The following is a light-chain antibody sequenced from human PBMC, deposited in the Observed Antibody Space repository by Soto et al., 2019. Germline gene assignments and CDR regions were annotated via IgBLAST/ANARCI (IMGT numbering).Light chain of an antibody. Sequence: DIQMTQSPSSLSASVGDRVTITCRASQSSSRYLNWYQQKPGKAPRFLIYAASSLQSGVPSRFSGSGSGTDFTLTINSLQPEDFATYYCQQSYSTPYTFGQGTKLEIK. J-gene: IGKJ2*01. CDR1: QSSSRY. CDR3: QQSYSTPYT. CDR2: AAS. V-gene: IGKV1-39*01.